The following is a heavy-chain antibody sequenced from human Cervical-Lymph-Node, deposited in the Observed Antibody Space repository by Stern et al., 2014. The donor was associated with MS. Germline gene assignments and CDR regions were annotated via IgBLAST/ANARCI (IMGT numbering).Heavy chain of an antibody. CDR1: GGTFSSYA. D-gene: IGHD1-1*01. CDR2: IIPIFGTA. CDR3: ARGETGTTAHYYYGMDV. Sequence: QLVQSGAEVKKPGSSVKVSCKASGGTFSSYAISWVRQAPGQGLEWMGGIIPIFGTANYAQKFQGRVTITADESTSPAYMELSSLRSEDTAVYYCARGETGTTAHYYYGMDVWGQGTTVTVSS. V-gene: IGHV1-69*01. J-gene: IGHJ6*02.